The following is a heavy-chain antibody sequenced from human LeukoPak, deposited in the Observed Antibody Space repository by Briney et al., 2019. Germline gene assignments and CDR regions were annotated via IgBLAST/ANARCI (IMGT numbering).Heavy chain of an antibody. CDR1: GYTFTGYY. Sequence: ASVKVSCKASGYTFTGYYMHWVRQAPGQGLEWMGWINPNSGGTNYAQKFQGRVTMTRDTSISTAYMELSRLRSDDTAVYYCARLWYYYGSGSNNWFDPWGQGTLVTVSS. D-gene: IGHD3-10*01. J-gene: IGHJ5*02. CDR2: INPNSGGT. V-gene: IGHV1-2*02. CDR3: ARLWYYYGSGSNNWFDP.